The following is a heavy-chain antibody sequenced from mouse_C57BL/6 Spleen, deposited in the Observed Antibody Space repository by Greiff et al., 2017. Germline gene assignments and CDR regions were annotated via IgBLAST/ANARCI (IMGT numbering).Heavy chain of an antibody. CDR3: ASFYYDYDEYFDV. V-gene: IGHV3-6*01. CDR1: GYSITSGYY. J-gene: IGHJ1*03. Sequence: EVHLVESGPGLVKPSQSLSLTCSVTGYSITSGYYWNWIRQFPGNKLEWMGYISYDGSNNYNPSLKNRISITRDTSKNQFFLKLNSVTTEDTATYYCASFYYDYDEYFDVWGTGTTVTVSS. CDR2: ISYDGSN. D-gene: IGHD2-4*01.